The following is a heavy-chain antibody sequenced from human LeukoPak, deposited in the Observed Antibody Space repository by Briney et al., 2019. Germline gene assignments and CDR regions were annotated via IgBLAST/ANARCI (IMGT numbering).Heavy chain of an antibody. CDR1: GFTFSSYA. V-gene: IGHV3-30*04. D-gene: IGHD3-22*01. CDR3: ARGKAYYDSSGQPSMWYCFDY. Sequence: PGGSLRLSCAASGFTFSSYAMHWVRQAPGKGLEWVAVISYDGSNEYYADSVKGRFSISRDNSKNTLYLQMNSLGVEDTAVYYCARGKAYYDSSGQPSMWYCFDYWGQGTLVTVSS. J-gene: IGHJ4*02. CDR2: ISYDGSNE.